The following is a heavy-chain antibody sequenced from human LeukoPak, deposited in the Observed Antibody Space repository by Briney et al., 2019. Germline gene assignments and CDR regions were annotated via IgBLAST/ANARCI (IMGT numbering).Heavy chain of an antibody. CDR3: AREEGTVHNAFDI. CDR2: ISSNGADT. CDR1: GFTFSNYA. Sequence: GGSLRLSCAASGFTFSNYAMHRVRQAPGKALRYVSAISSNGADTYYANSVKGRFTISRDNSKNTLYLQMGRLRVEDMAVYYCAREEGTVHNAFDIWGQGTVVTVSS. V-gene: IGHV3-64*01. D-gene: IGHD4-17*01. J-gene: IGHJ3*02.